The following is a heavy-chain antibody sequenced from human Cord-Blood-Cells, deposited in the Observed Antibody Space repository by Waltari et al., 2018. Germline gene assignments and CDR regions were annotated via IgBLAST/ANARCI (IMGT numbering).Heavy chain of an antibody. V-gene: IGHV4-39*01. J-gene: IGHJ3*02. Sequence: QLQLQESGPGLVKPSETLSLTCTVSGGPISSSSYYWGWIRQPPGKGLEWIGSIYYSGSTYYNPSLKSRVTISVDTSKNQFSLKLSSVTAADTAVYYCAKHVSTTVTKRGAFDIWGQGTMVTVSS. D-gene: IGHD4-17*01. CDR2: IYYSGST. CDR3: AKHVSTTVTKRGAFDI. CDR1: GGPISSSSYY.